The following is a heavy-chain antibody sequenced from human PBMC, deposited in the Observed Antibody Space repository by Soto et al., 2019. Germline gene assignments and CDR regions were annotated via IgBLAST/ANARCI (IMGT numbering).Heavy chain of an antibody. CDR2: ISYDGTHK. V-gene: IGHV3-30-3*01. J-gene: IGHJ5*02. CDR3: VRCWGTGDGSNLGYNWFDP. Sequence: QVQLVESGGGVVQPGRSLRLSCAASGFPVSGYSIHWVRQAPGKGLEWVSLISYDGTHKDYADSVKGRFTISRDDSKNTLSLQMNSLRAEDTAVYYCVRCWGTGDGSNLGYNWFDPWGQGTLVIVSS. CDR1: GFPVSGYS. D-gene: IGHD1-1*01.